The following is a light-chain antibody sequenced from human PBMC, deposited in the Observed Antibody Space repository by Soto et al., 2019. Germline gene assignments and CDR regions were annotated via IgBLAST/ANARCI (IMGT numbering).Light chain of an antibody. CDR2: AAS. CDR1: QSIRTW. CDR3: QQYQSYAT. Sequence: DIKMTQSPSTLSASVGDRVTITCRASQSIRTWLAWYQQKPGKAPKVLIYAASTLQSGVPSRFSGSGSGTDFSLTISSLQPDDFATYFCQQYQSYATFGQGTKVEIK. J-gene: IGKJ1*01. V-gene: IGKV1-5*01.